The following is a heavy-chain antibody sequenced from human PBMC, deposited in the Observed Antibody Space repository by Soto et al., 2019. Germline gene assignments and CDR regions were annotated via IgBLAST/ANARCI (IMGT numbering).Heavy chain of an antibody. CDR3: ARDDYDILTGSGYYGMDV. D-gene: IGHD3-9*01. CDR2: ISAYNGNT. V-gene: IGHV1-18*01. J-gene: IGHJ6*02. CDR1: GYTFTSYG. Sequence: ASVKVSCKASGYTFTSYGISWVRQAPGQGLEWMGWISAYNGNTNYAQKLQGRVTMTTDTSTSTAYMELRSLRSEDTAVYYCARDDYDILTGSGYYGMDVWGQGTTVTVSS.